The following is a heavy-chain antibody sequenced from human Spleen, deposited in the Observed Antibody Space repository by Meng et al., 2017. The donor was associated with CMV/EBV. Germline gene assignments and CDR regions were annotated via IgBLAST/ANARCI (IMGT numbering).Heavy chain of an antibody. CDR2: ISSSSSYI. CDR3: ARDHVTGTTGENDY. CDR1: GFTFSSYS. D-gene: IGHD1-7*01. Sequence: GESLKISCAASGFTFSSYSMNWVRQAPGKGLEWVSSISSSSSYIYYADSVKGRFTISRDNAKNSLYLQMNSLRAEDTAVYYCARDHVTGTTGENDYWGQGTLVTVSS. V-gene: IGHV3-21*01. J-gene: IGHJ4*02.